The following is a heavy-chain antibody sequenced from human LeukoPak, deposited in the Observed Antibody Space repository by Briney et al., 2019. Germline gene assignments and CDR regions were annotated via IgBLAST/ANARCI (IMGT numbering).Heavy chain of an antibody. V-gene: IGHV3-30-3*01. CDR3: ARAAHYYGSGSFFDY. Sequence: GRSLRLSCAASGFTFSSYAMHWVRQAPGKGLEWVAVISHDGSNKYYADSVKGRFTISRDNSKNTLYLQMNSLRAEDTAVYYCARAAHYYGSGSFFDYWGQGTLVTVSS. CDR1: GFTFSSYA. D-gene: IGHD3-10*01. CDR2: ISHDGSNK. J-gene: IGHJ4*02.